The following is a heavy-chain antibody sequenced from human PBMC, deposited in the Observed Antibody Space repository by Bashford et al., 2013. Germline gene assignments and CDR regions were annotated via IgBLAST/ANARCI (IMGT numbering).Heavy chain of an antibody. Sequence: SETLSLTCTVSGGSISSYYWSWIRQPPGKGLEWIGYIYYSGSTNYNPSLKSRVTISVDTSKNQFSLKLSSVTAADTAVYYCARERAVVGDDYYVRYGRRGAKGPR. CDR2: IYYSGST. CDR1: GGSISSYY. J-gene: IGHJ6*02. CDR3: ARERAVVGDDYYVRYGRR. D-gene: IGHD2-21*01. V-gene: IGHV4-59*01.